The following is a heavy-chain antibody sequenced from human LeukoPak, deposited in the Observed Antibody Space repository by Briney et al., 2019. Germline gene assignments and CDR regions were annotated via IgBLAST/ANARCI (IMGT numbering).Heavy chain of an antibody. CDR1: GFTFDDDA. D-gene: IGHD6-19*01. J-gene: IGHJ3*02. CDR3: AKDMGFGSDVANAFDI. Sequence: PGRSLRLSCAASGFTFDDDAMHWVRQAPGKVLEWISGITWNSGYIDYADSVKGRFTISRDNAKNSLYLQMNSLGAEDTALYFCAKDMGFGSDVANAFDIWGQGTMVTVSS. V-gene: IGHV3-9*01. CDR2: ITWNSGYI.